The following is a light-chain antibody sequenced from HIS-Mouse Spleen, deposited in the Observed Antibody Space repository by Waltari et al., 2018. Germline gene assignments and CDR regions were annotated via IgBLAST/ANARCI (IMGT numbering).Light chain of an antibody. CDR1: QVISNA. V-gene: IGKV1-13*02. J-gene: IGKJ4*01. Sequence: AIQLPHPPSSLSASVGDRVTITCRASQVISNALAWYQQKPGKAPKLLIYDASSLESGVPSRFSGSGSGTDFTLTISSLQPEDFATYYCQQFNSYPRTFGGGTKVEIK. CDR3: QQFNSYPRT. CDR2: DAS.